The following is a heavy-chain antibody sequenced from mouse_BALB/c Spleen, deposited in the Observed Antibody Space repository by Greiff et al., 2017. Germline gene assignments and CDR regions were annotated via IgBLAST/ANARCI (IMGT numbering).Heavy chain of an antibody. V-gene: IGHV5-12-2*01. D-gene: IGHD3-3*01. CDR2: IRNGGGST. Sequence: DVKLVESGGGLVQPGGSLKLSCAASGFTFSSYTMSWVRQTPEKRLEWVAYIRNGGGSTYYPDTVKGRFTISRDNAKNTLYLQMSSLKSEDTAMYYCARHRGSQYYYAMDYWGQGTSVTVSS. CDR3: ARHRGSQYYYAMDY. J-gene: IGHJ4*01. CDR1: GFTFSSYT.